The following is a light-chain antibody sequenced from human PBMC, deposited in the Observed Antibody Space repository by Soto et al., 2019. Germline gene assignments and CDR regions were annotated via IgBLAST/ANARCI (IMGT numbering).Light chain of an antibody. CDR1: QDISNY. Sequence: DIQMTQSPSAMSASVGDRVTITCRASQDISNYLDWFQQKPGKVPKGLIYGASSLQSGVPSRFSGSGSGTEFTLTISSLQPEDFATYYCLQHSASPTCTFGQGTKVEIK. CDR3: LQHSASPTCT. J-gene: IGKJ1*01. V-gene: IGKV1-17*03. CDR2: GAS.